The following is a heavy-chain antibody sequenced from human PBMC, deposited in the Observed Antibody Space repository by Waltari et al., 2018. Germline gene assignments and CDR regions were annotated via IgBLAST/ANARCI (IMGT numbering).Heavy chain of an antibody. CDR3: ARDWNGDYVVEN. J-gene: IGHJ4*02. CDR1: GLSLRDNY. Sequence: EVQLVESGGGLVQPGGSLSTSCAASGLSLRDNYMGWVRQAPGKGLEWVSVIYGGGSTNYADSGKGRFTISRDNSKNTVHLQMNSLRAEDTAVYYCARDWNGDYVVENWGQGTLVTVSS. D-gene: IGHD4-17*01. CDR2: IYGGGST. V-gene: IGHV3-66*01.